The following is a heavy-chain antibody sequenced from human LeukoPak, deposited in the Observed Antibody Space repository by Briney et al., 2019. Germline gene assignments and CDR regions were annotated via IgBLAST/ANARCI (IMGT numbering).Heavy chain of an antibody. V-gene: IGHV3-30-3*01. Sequence: GGSLRLSCAASGFTFSSYAMPWVRQAPGKGLEWVAVISYDGSNKYYADSVKGRFTIARDNSKNTLYLQMNSLRAEDTAVYYCASLADSSGYYYYFDYWGQGTLVTVSS. CDR2: ISYDGSNK. J-gene: IGHJ4*02. D-gene: IGHD3-22*01. CDR1: GFTFSSYA. CDR3: ASLADSSGYYYYFDY.